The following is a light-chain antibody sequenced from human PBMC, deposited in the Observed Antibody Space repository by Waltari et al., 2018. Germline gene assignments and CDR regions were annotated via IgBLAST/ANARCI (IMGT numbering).Light chain of an antibody. CDR3: NSRDSSGNHLV. Sequence: SSELTQAPAVSVALGQTVRITCQGDSLRSYYASWYQQKPGQAPLLVIYGKNNRPSGIPDRFSGSSSGNTASLTITGAQAEDEADYYCNSRDSSGNHLVFGGGTKLTVL. CDR1: SLRSYY. CDR2: GKN. J-gene: IGLJ2*01. V-gene: IGLV3-19*01.